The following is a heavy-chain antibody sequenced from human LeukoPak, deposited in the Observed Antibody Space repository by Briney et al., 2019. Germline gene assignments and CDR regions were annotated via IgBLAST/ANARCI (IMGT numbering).Heavy chain of an antibody. J-gene: IGHJ6*02. CDR2: ISYDGSNK. D-gene: IGHD3-22*01. CDR1: GFTFSSYA. V-gene: IGHV3-30-3*01. CDR3: ARGGASDSSGSSFQYYGMDV. Sequence: PGGSLRLSCAASGFTFSSYAMHWVRQAPGKGLEWVAVISYDGSNKYYADSVKGRFTISRDNSKNTLYLQMNSLRAEDTAVYYCARGGASDSSGSSFQYYGMDVWGQGTTVTVSS.